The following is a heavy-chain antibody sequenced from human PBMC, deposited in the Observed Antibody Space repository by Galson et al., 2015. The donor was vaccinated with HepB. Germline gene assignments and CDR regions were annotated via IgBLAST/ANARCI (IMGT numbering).Heavy chain of an antibody. J-gene: IGHJ4*02. CDR2: IYWDDDK. D-gene: IGHD1-20*01. Sequence: PALVKPTQTLTLTCTFSGFSLTSRPVGVGWIRQSPGKALEWLVFIYWDDDKRYSPSLRSRLTVNKDTSKNQVVLTMTNMDPVDTATYYCAHRRHMEGNWNEGDFDYWGQGILVTVSS. V-gene: IGHV2-5*02. CDR1: GFSLTSRPVG. CDR3: AHRRHMEGNWNEGDFDY.